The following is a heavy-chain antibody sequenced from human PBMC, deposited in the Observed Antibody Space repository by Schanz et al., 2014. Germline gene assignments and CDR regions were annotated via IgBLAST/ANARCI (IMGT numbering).Heavy chain of an antibody. CDR1: GFSVGNKY. Sequence: EVQLVESGGGLVQPGGSLRLSCAASGFSVGNKYMTWVRQAPGKGLEWVSFVHPGGSTYYPDSVKGRFTISRDSSKNTLYLQINSLRAEDTAVYYCARDHTTESYYSAGPPIDYWGQGTLLTVSS. CDR3: ARDHTTESYYSAGPPIDY. V-gene: IGHV3-66*01. CDR2: VHPGGST. D-gene: IGHD1-26*01. J-gene: IGHJ4*02.